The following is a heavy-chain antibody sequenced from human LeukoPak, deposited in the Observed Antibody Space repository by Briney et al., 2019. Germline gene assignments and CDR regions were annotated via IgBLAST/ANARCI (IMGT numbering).Heavy chain of an antibody. CDR2: IYPDDSDT. Sequence: GESLKISCKHSEYSFPNYCIGWVRQMPGKGLEWMGIIYPDDSDTRYSPSFQGQVTISADKSISTAYLQWSSLKASDTTMYYCAIGRGGQQLGDYWGQGTLVTVSS. CDR1: EYSFPNYC. V-gene: IGHV5-51*01. CDR3: AIGRGGQQLGDY. J-gene: IGHJ4*02. D-gene: IGHD6-13*01.